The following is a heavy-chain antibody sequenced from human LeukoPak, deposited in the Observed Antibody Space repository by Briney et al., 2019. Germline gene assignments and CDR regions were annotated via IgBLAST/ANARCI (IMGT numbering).Heavy chain of an antibody. Sequence: SETLSLTCAVSGGSISSGGYSWSWVRQPPGKGLEWIVYIYHSGSTYYNPSLKSRVTISVDRSKNQFSLKLSSVTAADTAVYYCARGSPLDYDFWSGYPTLDYWGQGTLVTVSS. V-gene: IGHV4-30-2*01. J-gene: IGHJ4*02. D-gene: IGHD3-3*01. CDR2: IYHSGST. CDR3: ARGSPLDYDFWSGYPTLDY. CDR1: GGSISSGGYS.